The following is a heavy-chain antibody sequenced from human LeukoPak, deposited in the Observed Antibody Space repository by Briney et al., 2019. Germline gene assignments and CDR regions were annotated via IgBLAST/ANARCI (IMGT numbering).Heavy chain of an antibody. CDR2: IYYSGNT. CDR3: AKAGIYYYDKSGSYHNAFEI. CDR1: GGSFSSGGYY. Sequence: SQTLCLTCAVSGGSFSSGGYYWNWLRQHPGKGQEFIEYIYYSGNTYYNPSLESRVSISVDTSKSQFSLRLSSVTAADTAVYYCAKAGIYYYDKSGSYHNAFEIWGQGTMVTVSS. J-gene: IGHJ3*02. D-gene: IGHD3-22*01. V-gene: IGHV4-31*11.